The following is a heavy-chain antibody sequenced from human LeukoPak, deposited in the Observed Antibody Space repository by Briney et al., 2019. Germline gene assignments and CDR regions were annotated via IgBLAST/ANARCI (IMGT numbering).Heavy chain of an antibody. CDR3: ASDSSSWTVDY. CDR2: IKQDGSEK. J-gene: IGHJ4*02. D-gene: IGHD6-13*01. Sequence: GGSLRLSCAASGFTFSSYWMSWVRQAPGKGLEWGANIKQDGSEKYYVDSVKGRFSISRDNAKNSLYLQMNSLRAEDTAVYYCASDSSSWTVDYWGQGTLVTVSS. V-gene: IGHV3-7*01. CDR1: GFTFSSYW.